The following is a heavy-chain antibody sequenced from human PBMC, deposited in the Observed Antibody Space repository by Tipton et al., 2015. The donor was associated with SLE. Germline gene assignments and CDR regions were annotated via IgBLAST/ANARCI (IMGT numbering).Heavy chain of an antibody. V-gene: IGHV3-23*01. CDR2: ISGSGGST. CDR3: AKGAVAGKGYYFDY. D-gene: IGHD6-19*01. Sequence: SLRLSCAVSGLTFSSHAMSWVRQAPGKGLEWVSAISGSGGSTYYADSVKGRFTISRDNSKNTLYLQMNSLRAEDTAIYYCAKGAVAGKGYYFDYWGQGTLVTVSS. J-gene: IGHJ4*02. CDR1: GLTFSSHA.